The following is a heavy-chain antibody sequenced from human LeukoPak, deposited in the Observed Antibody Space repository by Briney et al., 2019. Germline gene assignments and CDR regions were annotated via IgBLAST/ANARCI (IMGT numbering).Heavy chain of an antibody. V-gene: IGHV3-74*01. CDR2: INSDGSST. CDR3: ARGGHDFWSAYYTQ. J-gene: IGHJ4*02. CDR1: GFTFSSAW. D-gene: IGHD3-3*01. Sequence: GGSLRLSCAVSGFTFSSAWMNWVRQAPGKGLVWVSRINSDGSSTSYADSVKGRFTISRDNAKNTLYLQMNSLRAEDTAVYYCARGGHDFWSAYYTQWGQGTLVTVSS.